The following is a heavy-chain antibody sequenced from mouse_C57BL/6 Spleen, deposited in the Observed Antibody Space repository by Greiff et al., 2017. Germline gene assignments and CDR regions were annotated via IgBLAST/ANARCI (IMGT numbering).Heavy chain of an antibody. CDR1: GYAFSSSW. V-gene: IGHV1-82*01. J-gene: IGHJ2*01. Sequence: QVQLKQSGPELVKPGASVKISCKASGYAFSSSWMNWVKQRPGKGLEWIGRIYPGDGDTNYNGKFKGKATLTADKSSSTAYMQRSSLTSEDSAVYFCAREMDGYFDYWGQGTTLTVSS. CDR2: IYPGDGDT. CDR3: AREMDGYFDY. D-gene: IGHD2-3*01.